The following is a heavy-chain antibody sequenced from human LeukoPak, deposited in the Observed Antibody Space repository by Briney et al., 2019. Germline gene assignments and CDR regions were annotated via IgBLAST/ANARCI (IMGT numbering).Heavy chain of an antibody. Sequence: GGSLRLSCAASGFTFDDYAMHWVRQAPGKGLEWVSGISWNSGSIGYADSVKGRFTISRDNAKNSLYLQMNSLRAEDTALYYCAKDLYYYDSSGYYVHWGQGTLVTVSS. CDR1: GFTFDDYA. V-gene: IGHV3-9*01. D-gene: IGHD3-22*01. J-gene: IGHJ4*02. CDR3: AKDLYYYDSSGYYVH. CDR2: ISWNSGSI.